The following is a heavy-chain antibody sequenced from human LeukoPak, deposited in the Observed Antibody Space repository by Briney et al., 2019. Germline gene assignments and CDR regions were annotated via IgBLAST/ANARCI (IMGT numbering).Heavy chain of an antibody. CDR2: ISSSGSTI. CDR1: GFTFSSYE. Sequence: PGGSLRLSCAASGFTFSSYEMNWVRQAPGKGLEWVSYISSSGSTIYYADSVKGRLTISRDNAKNSLYLQMNSLRAEDTAVYYCARDYCSGGSCYVDYWGQGTLVTVSS. J-gene: IGHJ4*02. D-gene: IGHD2-15*01. V-gene: IGHV3-48*03. CDR3: ARDYCSGGSCYVDY.